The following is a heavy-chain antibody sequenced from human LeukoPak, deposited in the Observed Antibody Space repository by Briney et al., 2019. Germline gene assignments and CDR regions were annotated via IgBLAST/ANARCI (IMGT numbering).Heavy chain of an antibody. V-gene: IGHV3-48*03. J-gene: IGHJ6*03. D-gene: IGHD1-14*01. CDR1: GFTFSTYE. CDR2: ISSSGSTI. Sequence: GGSLRLSCAASGFTFSTYEINWVRQAPGKGLEWVSYISSSGSTIYYADSVKGRFTISRDNAKNSLYLQMNSLRAEDTAVYYCARGSHSNKPSYYYMDVWGKGTTVTVPS. CDR3: ARGSHSNKPSYYYMDV.